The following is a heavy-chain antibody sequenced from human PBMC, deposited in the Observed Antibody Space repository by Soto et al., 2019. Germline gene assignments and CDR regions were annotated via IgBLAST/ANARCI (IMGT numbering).Heavy chain of an antibody. J-gene: IGHJ4*02. CDR3: ARHAPSGSYYLRVPFDY. V-gene: IGHV4-39*01. D-gene: IGHD1-26*01. CDR1: GGSISSSSYY. CDR2: IYYSGST. Sequence: SETLSLTCTVSGGSISSSSYYWGWIRQPPGKGLEWIGSIYYSGSTYYNPSLKSRVTISVDTSKNQFSLKLSSVTAADTAVYYCARHAPSGSYYLRVPFDYWGQGTLVTVSS.